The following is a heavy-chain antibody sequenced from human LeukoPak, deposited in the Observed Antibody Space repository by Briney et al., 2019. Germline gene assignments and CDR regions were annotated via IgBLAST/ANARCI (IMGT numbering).Heavy chain of an antibody. CDR3: ARGPYSSGWYIDY. Sequence: GGSLRLSCAASGFTFSSYSMNWVRQAPGKGLEWVSFISSSAGTIYYADSVKGRFTISRDNAKNSLYLQMSSLRAEDTAVYYCARGPYSSGWYIDYWGQGTLVTVSS. CDR2: ISSSAGTI. D-gene: IGHD6-19*01. V-gene: IGHV3-48*04. CDR1: GFTFSSYS. J-gene: IGHJ4*02.